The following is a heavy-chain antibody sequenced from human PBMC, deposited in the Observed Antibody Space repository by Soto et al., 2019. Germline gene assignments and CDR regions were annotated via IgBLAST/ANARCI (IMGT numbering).Heavy chain of an antibody. CDR2: INHSGST. CDR3: AIAVAGTKPYYYYGMDV. D-gene: IGHD6-19*01. CDR1: GGSFSGYY. Sequence: PSETLSLTCAVYGGSFSGYYWSWIRQPPGKGLEWIGEINHSGSTNYNPSLKSRVTISVDTSKNQFSLKLSSVTAADTAVYYCAIAVAGTKPYYYYGMDVWGQGTTVTVSS. J-gene: IGHJ6*02. V-gene: IGHV4-34*01.